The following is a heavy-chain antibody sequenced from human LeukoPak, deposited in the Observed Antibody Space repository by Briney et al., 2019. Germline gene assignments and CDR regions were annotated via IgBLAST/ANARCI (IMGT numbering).Heavy chain of an antibody. Sequence: GGSLRLSCAGAGFRITDHYMDWVRQAPGKGLEWIGRSATTKPNSCTTQYAASVRGRFTISRDDSQNSLYLHLNSLKADDTAVYYCVRVVTTRSGWYHFDSWGLGTLVTVSS. CDR2: SATTKPNSCTT. J-gene: IGHJ4*02. CDR1: GFRITDHY. V-gene: IGHV3-72*01. CDR3: VRVVTTRSGWYHFDS. D-gene: IGHD6-13*01.